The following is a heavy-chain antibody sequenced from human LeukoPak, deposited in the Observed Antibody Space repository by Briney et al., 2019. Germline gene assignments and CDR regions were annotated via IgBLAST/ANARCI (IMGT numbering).Heavy chain of an antibody. Sequence: GGALRHSRAVSGFTFSDAWMSWVRQAPAKGLEWVGRIKSEGDGGTTEYGAPVKGRFTISRDDSTHMLYLQMNSLKADDTAVYYCTTIGGPGVTTPRNWGRGTLVTVSS. CDR3: TTIGGPGVTTPRN. J-gene: IGHJ4*02. CDR2: IKSEGDGGTT. D-gene: IGHD3-10*01. CDR1: GFTFSDAW. V-gene: IGHV3-15*01.